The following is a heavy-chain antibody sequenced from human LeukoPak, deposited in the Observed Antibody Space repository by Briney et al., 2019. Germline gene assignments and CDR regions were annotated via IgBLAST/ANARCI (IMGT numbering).Heavy chain of an antibody. J-gene: IGHJ3*02. V-gene: IGHV4-59*06. Sequence: SETLSLTCTVSGGSISSYYWSWIRQPAGKGLEWIGYIYYSGSTYYNPSLKSRVTISVDTSKNQFSLKLSSVTAADTAVYYCARDYPEYSGFRAFDIWGQGTMVTVSS. D-gene: IGHD3-10*01. CDR1: GGSISSYY. CDR2: IYYSGST. CDR3: ARDYPEYSGFRAFDI.